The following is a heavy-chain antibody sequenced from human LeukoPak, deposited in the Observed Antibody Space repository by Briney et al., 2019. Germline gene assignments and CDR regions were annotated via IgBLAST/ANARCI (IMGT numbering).Heavy chain of an antibody. V-gene: IGHV3-7*04. J-gene: IGHJ4*02. CDR3: ARMALDSFWSDYFDT. Sequence: GGSLRLSFSASGFTFISYGVRCGRPAPGEWLEWVVNIKQDGSEEVYVDSVKGRFTISRDNSRNTLYVQMSSLRAEDTAMYYCARMALDSFWSDYFDTWGQGTLVSVSS. CDR2: IKQDGSEE. D-gene: IGHD1-1*01. CDR1: GFTFISYG.